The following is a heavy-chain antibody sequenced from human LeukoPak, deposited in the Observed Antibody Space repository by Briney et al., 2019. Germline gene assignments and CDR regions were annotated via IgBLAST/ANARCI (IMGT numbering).Heavy chain of an antibody. CDR1: GGSVSSSNCY. V-gene: IGHV4-39*07. Sequence: PSETLSLTCTVSGGSVSSSNCYWGWIRQPPGKGLEWIVNIYYSGSTYYNPSLKSRVTISVDTSKNQFSLKLSSVTAADTAVYYCARDNWNYGSSMDVWGQGTTVTVSS. CDR2: IYYSGST. J-gene: IGHJ6*02. CDR3: ARDNWNYGSSMDV. D-gene: IGHD1-7*01.